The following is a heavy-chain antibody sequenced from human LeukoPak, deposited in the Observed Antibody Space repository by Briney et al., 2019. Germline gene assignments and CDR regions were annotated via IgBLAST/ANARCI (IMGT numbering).Heavy chain of an antibody. D-gene: IGHD3-22*01. CDR1: GFTFSSYG. Sequence: GGSLRLSCAASGFTFSSYGMHWVRQAPGKGLEWVAVIWYDGSNKYYADSVKGRFTISRDNSKNTLYLQMNSLRAEDTAVYYCARGGLYYYDSSGYLDYWGQGNPGHRLL. CDR3: ARGGLYYYDSSGYLDY. V-gene: IGHV3-33*01. CDR2: IWYDGSNK. J-gene: IGHJ4*02.